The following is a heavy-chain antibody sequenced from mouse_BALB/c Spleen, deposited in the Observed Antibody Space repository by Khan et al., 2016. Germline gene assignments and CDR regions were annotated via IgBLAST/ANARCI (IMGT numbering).Heavy chain of an antibody. CDR2: INPSTGYT. D-gene: IGHD2-13*01. V-gene: IGHV1-7*01. Sequence: QVQLQQSGAELAKPGASVKMSCKASGYTFTSYWMHWVKQRPGQGLEWIGYINPSTGYTEYNQKFKDKATLTADKSSNTAYMQLSSLTSEDSAVYYCARRDYGDPAWFAYWGQGTLVTVSA. CDR3: ARRDYGDPAWFAY. J-gene: IGHJ3*01. CDR1: GYTFTSYW.